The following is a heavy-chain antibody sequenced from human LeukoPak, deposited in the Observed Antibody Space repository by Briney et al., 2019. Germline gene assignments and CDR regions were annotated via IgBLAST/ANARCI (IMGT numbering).Heavy chain of an antibody. D-gene: IGHD3-10*02. CDR2: ISNTGTYM. CDR1: GFTFSSYS. V-gene: IGHV3-21*01. J-gene: IGHJ6*04. CDR3: AELGITMIGGV. Sequence: PGGSLRLSCEAFGFTFSSYSMDWVRQAPGKGLEWVSSISNTGTYMYYADSMKGRFTISRDNSKNTLYLQMNSLRAEDTAVYYCAELGITMIGGVWGKGTTVTISS.